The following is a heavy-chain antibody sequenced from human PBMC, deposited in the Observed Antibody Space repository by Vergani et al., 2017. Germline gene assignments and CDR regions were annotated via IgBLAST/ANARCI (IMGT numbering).Heavy chain of an antibody. Sequence: EVQLVQSGAAVKKPGESLKISCKGSGYSFTNYWIGWVRQLPGKGLEWRGIIYPGDSDTRYSPSFQVQVTISADTSISTAHLQWSSLKASDTAMYYCARRVAYCGGDCFDAFDIWGQGTMVTVSS. CDR1: GYSFTNYW. CDR3: ARRVAYCGGDCFDAFDI. D-gene: IGHD2-21*02. CDR2: IYPGDSDT. V-gene: IGHV5-51*01. J-gene: IGHJ3*02.